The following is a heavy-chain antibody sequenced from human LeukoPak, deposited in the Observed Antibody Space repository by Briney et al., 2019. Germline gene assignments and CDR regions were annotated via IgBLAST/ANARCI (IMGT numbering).Heavy chain of an antibody. V-gene: IGHV3-53*01. CDR2: ISSGGST. Sequence: GGSLRLSCAASGFTVSSDYMGWVRQAPEKGLEWVSLISSGGSTYYADSVKGRFTISRDNSKNTLYLQMNSLRAEDTAVYYCAKGQFLVVPAAIPEWDWFDPWGQGTLVTVSS. CDR3: AKGQFLVVPAAIPEWDWFDP. CDR1: GFTVSSDY. J-gene: IGHJ5*02. D-gene: IGHD2-2*02.